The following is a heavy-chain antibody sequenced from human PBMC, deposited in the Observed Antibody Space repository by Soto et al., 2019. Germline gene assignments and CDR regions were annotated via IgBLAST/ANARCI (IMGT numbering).Heavy chain of an antibody. CDR2: ISDSGHYI. D-gene: IGHD3-22*01. J-gene: IGHJ5*02. CDR3: ARSGLALPYSASHWFDP. V-gene: IGHV3-21*01. CDR1: GFTFSTYG. Sequence: LRLSCAASGFTFSTYGMNWVRQAPGKGLEWLSSISDSGHYIYYADSVKGRFTISRDNAKNSPFLQMNSLRGEDTAVYYCARSGLALPYSASHWFDPWGHGTLVTVSS.